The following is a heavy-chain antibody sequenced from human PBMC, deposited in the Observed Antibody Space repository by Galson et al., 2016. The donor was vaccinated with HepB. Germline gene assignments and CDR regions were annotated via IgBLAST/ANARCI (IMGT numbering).Heavy chain of an antibody. CDR1: GFSLSTSGMC. Sequence: PALVKPTQTLTLTCTFSGFSLSTSGMCVSWIRQPPGGALEWLALIYWDDDKRYSPSLQSRIILTKDTSTNQVVLKMTDMDPVDTGTYYCGVLRPLLHFDYWGQGSVVIVSS. CDR3: GVLRPLLHFDY. J-gene: IGHJ4*01. CDR2: IYWDDDK. V-gene: IGHV2-5*08.